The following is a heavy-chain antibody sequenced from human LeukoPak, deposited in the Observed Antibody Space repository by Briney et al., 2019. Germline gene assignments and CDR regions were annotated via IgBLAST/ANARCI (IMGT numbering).Heavy chain of an antibody. V-gene: IGHV5-51*01. CDR1: GYSFTSYW. D-gene: IGHD2-2*01. CDR3: ATCSSTSCYEYSYYYMDV. Sequence: GESLKISCKGSGYSFTSYWIGWVRQMPGKGLEWMRIIYPGDSDTRYSPSFQGQVTISADKSISTASLQWSSLKASDTAMYYCATCSSTSCYEYSYYYMDVWGKGTAVTVSS. CDR2: IYPGDSDT. J-gene: IGHJ6*03.